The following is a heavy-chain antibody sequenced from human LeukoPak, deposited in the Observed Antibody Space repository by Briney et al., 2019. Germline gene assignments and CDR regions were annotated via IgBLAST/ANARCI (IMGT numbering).Heavy chain of an antibody. Sequence: GGSLRLSCSASGFTFSSYWMHWVRQAPGKGLEWVANINEDGSEQFYVDSVKGRFTISRDNAKRSLYLQVNSLRAEDTAVYYCARYWDAFDIWGRGTVVTVSS. D-gene: IGHD2-8*02. CDR3: ARYWDAFDI. J-gene: IGHJ3*02. CDR1: GFTFSSYW. CDR2: INEDGSEQ. V-gene: IGHV3-7*01.